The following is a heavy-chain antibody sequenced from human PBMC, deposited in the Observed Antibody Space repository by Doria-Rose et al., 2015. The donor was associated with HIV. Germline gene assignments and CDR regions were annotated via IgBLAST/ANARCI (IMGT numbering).Heavy chain of an antibody. D-gene: IGHD3-10*01. V-gene: IGHV3-21*01. Sequence: VQLVQFGGGLVRPGGSLRLSCATSGFTFSSHRINWVRQAPGKGLEWVSSISSTSAYINYADPVRGRFTISRDNARNSLYLQMDSLRAEDTAIYYCATGVTLDYWGQGTLVTVSS. CDR2: ISSTSAYI. CDR1: GFTFSSHR. CDR3: ATGVTLDY. J-gene: IGHJ4*02.